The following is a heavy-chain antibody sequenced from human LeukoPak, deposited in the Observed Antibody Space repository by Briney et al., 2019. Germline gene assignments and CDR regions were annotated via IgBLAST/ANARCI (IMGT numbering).Heavy chain of an antibody. CDR2: ISWNSGSI. J-gene: IGHJ6*02. V-gene: IGHV3-9*01. Sequence: GGSLRLSCAASGFTFDDYAMHWVRQAPGKGLEWVSGISWNSGSIGYADSVKGRFTISRDNAKNSLYLQMNSLRAEDTALYYCAKDGYYGSGFYDMDVWGQGTTVTVSS. CDR3: AKDGYYGSGFYDMDV. D-gene: IGHD3-10*01. CDR1: GFTFDDYA.